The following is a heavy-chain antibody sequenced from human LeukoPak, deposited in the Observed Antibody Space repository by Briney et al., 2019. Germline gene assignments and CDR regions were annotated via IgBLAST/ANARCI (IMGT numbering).Heavy chain of an antibody. CDR2: LRYDGSNA. CDR1: GFTFSSHG. Sequence: PGGSLRLSCAASGFTFSSHGIHWVRQAPGKGPEWVAFLRYDGSNAYYSDSVKGRFTISRDNSRNTVHLEMNRLRPEDTAVYYCAKGGRITLFGVVDSWGQGTLVTVSS. V-gene: IGHV3-30*02. CDR3: AKGGRITLFGVVDS. D-gene: IGHD3-3*01. J-gene: IGHJ5*01.